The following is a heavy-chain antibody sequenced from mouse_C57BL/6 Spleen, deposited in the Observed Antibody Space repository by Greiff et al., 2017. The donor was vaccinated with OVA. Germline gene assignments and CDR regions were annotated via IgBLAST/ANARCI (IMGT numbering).Heavy chain of an antibody. CDR2: IDPANGNT. CDR1: GFNIKNTY. Sequence: EVKLVESVAELVRPGASVKLSCTASGFNIKNTYMHWVKQRPEQGLEWIGRIDPANGNTKYAPKFQGKATITADTSSNTAYLQLSSLTSEDTAIYYCARAPFYYDYENYFDYWGQGTTLTVSS. CDR3: ARAPFYYDYENYFDY. D-gene: IGHD2-4*01. J-gene: IGHJ2*01. V-gene: IGHV14-3*01.